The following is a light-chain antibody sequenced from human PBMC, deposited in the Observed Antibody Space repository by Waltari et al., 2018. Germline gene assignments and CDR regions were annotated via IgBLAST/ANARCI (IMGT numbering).Light chain of an antibody. Sequence: ELVLTQSPGTLSLSPGERATLSCRASQNIRRYLVWYQQKPGQPPRLLIYAASTRATGIPDRFIGSGSGTDFSLTIARLEPEDFAVYFCQNHERLPATFGQGTKVEI. CDR2: AAS. CDR3: QNHERLPAT. CDR1: QNIRRY. V-gene: IGKV3-20*01. J-gene: IGKJ1*01.